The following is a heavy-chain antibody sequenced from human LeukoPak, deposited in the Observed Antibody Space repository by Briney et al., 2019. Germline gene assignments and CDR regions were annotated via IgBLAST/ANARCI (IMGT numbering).Heavy chain of an antibody. CDR1: GFTFSNSW. Sequence: GGSLRLSCEPSGFTFSNSWMSWVRQAPGKGLEWVANINQHGNETYYVDSVKGRFTISGDNAKNSLYLQMDRLRAEDAALYYCARDYGDFWGQGTLVTVSS. CDR2: INQHGNET. CDR3: ARDYGDF. D-gene: IGHD3-10*01. J-gene: IGHJ4*02. V-gene: IGHV3-7*01.